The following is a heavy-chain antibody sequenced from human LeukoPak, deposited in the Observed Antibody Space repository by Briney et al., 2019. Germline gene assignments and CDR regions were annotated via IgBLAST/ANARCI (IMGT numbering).Heavy chain of an antibody. J-gene: IGHJ3*02. CDR2: IKQDGNEK. V-gene: IGHV3-7*01. CDR1: GFTFSRYW. CDR3: AREGMGRRAFDI. D-gene: IGHD3-10*01. Sequence: PGGSLRLSCAASGFTFSRYWMGWVRQAPGKGLEWVANIKQDGNEKYYVDSVKGRFTISRDNAKNSLYLQMTSLRAEDTDVYYCAREGMGRRAFDIWGQGTRVTVSA.